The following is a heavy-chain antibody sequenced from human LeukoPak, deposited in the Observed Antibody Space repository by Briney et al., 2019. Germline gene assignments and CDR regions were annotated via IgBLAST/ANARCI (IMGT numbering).Heavy chain of an antibody. J-gene: IGHJ4*02. V-gene: IGHV1-8*01. CDR2: MNPNSGNT. CDR3: ARGRRAKFYYDSSGYYTPLDY. D-gene: IGHD3-22*01. CDR1: GYTFTSYD. Sequence: GASVKVSCKASGYTFTSYDINWVRQAPGQGLEWMGWMNPNSGNTGYAQKFQGRVTMTRNTSISTAYMELSSLRSEDTAVYYCARGRRAKFYYDSSGYYTPLDYWGQGTLVTVSS.